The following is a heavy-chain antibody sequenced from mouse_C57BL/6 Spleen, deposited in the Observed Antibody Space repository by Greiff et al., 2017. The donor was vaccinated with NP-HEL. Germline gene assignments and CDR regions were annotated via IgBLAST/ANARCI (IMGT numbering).Heavy chain of an antibody. Sequence: EVQLVESGGGLVKPGGSLKLSCAASGFTFSSYAMSWVRQTPEKRLEWVATISDGGSYTYYPDNVKGRFTISRDNAKNNLYLQMSHLKSEDTAMYYCARVHYDYDGVFDYWGQGTTLTVSS. J-gene: IGHJ2*01. V-gene: IGHV5-4*01. CDR1: GFTFSSYA. D-gene: IGHD2-4*01. CDR3: ARVHYDYDGVFDY. CDR2: ISDGGSYT.